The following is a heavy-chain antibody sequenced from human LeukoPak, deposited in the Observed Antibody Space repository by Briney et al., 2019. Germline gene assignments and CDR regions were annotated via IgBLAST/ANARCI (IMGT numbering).Heavy chain of an antibody. CDR2: MYYSGST. Sequence: PSETLSLTCTVSGGSISSYYWSWIRQPPGKGLEWIGYMYYSGSTNYNPSLKSRVTISVDTSKNQFSLKLSSVTAADTAVYYCARGGTAMATSWFDPWGQGTLVTVSS. CDR3: ARGGTAMATSWFDP. D-gene: IGHD5-18*01. J-gene: IGHJ5*02. V-gene: IGHV4-59*01. CDR1: GGSISSYY.